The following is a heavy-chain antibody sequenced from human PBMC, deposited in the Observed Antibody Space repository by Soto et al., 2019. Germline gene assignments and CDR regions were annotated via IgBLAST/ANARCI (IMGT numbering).Heavy chain of an antibody. V-gene: IGHV1-8*01. CDR3: ARVHHDYGPSQD. D-gene: IGHD4-17*01. J-gene: IGHJ4*02. CDR1: GYTFTRYD. CDR2: MNPNSGNT. Sequence: QVQLVQSGAEVKKPGASVKVSCKASGYTFTRYDINWVRQATGQGLEWMGWMNPNSGNTGYAQKFQGRVTMTRNTSISTAYMELSSLRSEDTAVYYCARVHHDYGPSQDWGQGTLVTVSS.